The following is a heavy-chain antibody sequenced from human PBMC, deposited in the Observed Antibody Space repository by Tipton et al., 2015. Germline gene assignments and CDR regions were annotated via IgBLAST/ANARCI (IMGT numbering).Heavy chain of an antibody. CDR3: ARRAAADDVYFQH. J-gene: IGHJ1*01. D-gene: IGHD6-25*01. V-gene: IGHV3-7*03. Sequence: GSLRLSCAASGFTFSSYWMSWVRQAPGKGLEWVANIKQDGSEKYYLDSVKGRFTISRDNAKNSLYLQMSSLRAEDTAVYYCARRAAADDVYFQHWGQGTLVTVSS. CDR1: GFTFSSYW. CDR2: IKQDGSEK.